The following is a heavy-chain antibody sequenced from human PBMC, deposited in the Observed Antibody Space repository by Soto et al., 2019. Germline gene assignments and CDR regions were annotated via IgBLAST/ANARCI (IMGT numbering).Heavy chain of an antibody. V-gene: IGHV3-30*03. CDR1: GFVFDDYA. J-gene: IGHJ4*02. CDR3: ASGLWVGGWYVADY. CDR2: ISSDGGNK. D-gene: IGHD6-19*01. Sequence: PGGSLRLSCAASGFVFDDYAMNWVRQRPGKGLEWVAVISSDGGNKYYADSVKGRFTISRDNSKNTLYLQMNSLRAEDTAVYHCASGLWVGGWYVADYWGQGTLVTVSS.